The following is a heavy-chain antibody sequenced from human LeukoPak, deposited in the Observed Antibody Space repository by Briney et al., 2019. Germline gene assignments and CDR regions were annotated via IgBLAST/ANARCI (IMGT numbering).Heavy chain of an antibody. CDR1: GGSISSYY. V-gene: IGHV4-59*12. Sequence: SETLSLTCTVSGGSISSYYWSWIRQPPGKGLEWIGSIYYSGSTYYNPSLKSRVTISVDTSKNQFSLKLSSVTAADTAVYYCARIRPPEYYFDYWGQGTLVTVSS. CDR2: IYYSGST. CDR3: ARIRPPEYYFDY. J-gene: IGHJ4*02.